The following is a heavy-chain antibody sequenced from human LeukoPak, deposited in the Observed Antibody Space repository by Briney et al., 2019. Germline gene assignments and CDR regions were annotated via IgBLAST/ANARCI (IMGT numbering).Heavy chain of an antibody. CDR2: ISWNSASI. Sequence: GGSLRLSCAASGFTFHHYAIHWVRQVPGKGLEWVSCISWNSASICYADSVKGRFAISRDNAKNSVYLQMNSLRAEDTAFYYCAKDKAPLYSGYDWDLDFWGQGTLVTVSS. V-gene: IGHV3-9*01. CDR3: AKDKAPLYSGYDWDLDF. CDR1: GFTFHHYA. D-gene: IGHD5-12*01. J-gene: IGHJ4*02.